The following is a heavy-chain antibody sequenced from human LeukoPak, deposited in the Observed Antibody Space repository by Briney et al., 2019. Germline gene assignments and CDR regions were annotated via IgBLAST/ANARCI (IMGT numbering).Heavy chain of an antibody. CDR2: IKQDGSEK. J-gene: IGHJ5*02. CDR1: GFTFSSYW. CDR3: AGLTGLQDPFDP. V-gene: IGHV3-7*01. Sequence: PGGSLRLSCAASGFTFSSYWMSWIRQAPGKGLEWVANIKQDGSEKYYVDSVKGRFTISRDNAKNSLYLQMNSLRAEDTAVYYCAGLTGLQDPFDPWGQGTLVTVSS. D-gene: IGHD3-9*01.